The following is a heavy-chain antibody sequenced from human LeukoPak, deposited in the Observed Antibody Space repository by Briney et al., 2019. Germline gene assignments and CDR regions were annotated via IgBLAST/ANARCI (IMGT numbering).Heavy chain of an antibody. CDR1: GFTFSSYG. V-gene: IGHV3-53*01. Sequence: GGSLRLSCAASGFTFSSYGMHWVRQAPGKGLEWVSVIYSGASTYYADSVKGRFTISRDNSKNTLYLQMNSLRAEDTAVYYCARDRIPPVAFDIWGQGTMVTVSS. CDR3: ARDRIPPVAFDI. CDR2: IYSGAST. J-gene: IGHJ3*02.